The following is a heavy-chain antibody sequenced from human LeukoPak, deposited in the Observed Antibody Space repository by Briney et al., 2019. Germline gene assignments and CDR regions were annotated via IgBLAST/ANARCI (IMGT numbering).Heavy chain of an antibody. J-gene: IGHJ6*02. CDR2: IGTAGDT. Sequence: GGSLRLSCAASGFTFSSYDMHWVRQATGKGLEWVSAIGTAGDTYYPGSVKGRFTISRENAKNSLYLQMNSLRAGDTAVYYCARSGMVRGVIGYYYYYGMDVWGQGTTVTVSS. D-gene: IGHD3-10*01. CDR3: ARSGMVRGVIGYYYYYGMDV. V-gene: IGHV3-13*01. CDR1: GFTFSSYD.